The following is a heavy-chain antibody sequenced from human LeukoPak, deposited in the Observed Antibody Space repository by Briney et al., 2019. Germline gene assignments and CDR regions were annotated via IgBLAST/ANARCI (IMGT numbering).Heavy chain of an antibody. Sequence: GGSLRLSCAASGFTFSSYWMSWVRQAPGKGLEWVAFIRYDGSNKYYADSVKGRFTISRDNSKNTLYLQMNSLRAEDTAVYYCAKDLQQLVLSAAFDIWGQGTMVTVSS. J-gene: IGHJ3*02. D-gene: IGHD6-13*01. CDR1: GFTFSSYW. V-gene: IGHV3-30*02. CDR3: AKDLQQLVLSAAFDI. CDR2: IRYDGSNK.